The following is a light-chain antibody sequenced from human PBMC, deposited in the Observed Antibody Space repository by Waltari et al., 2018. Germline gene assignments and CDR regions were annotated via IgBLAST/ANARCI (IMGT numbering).Light chain of an antibody. J-gene: IGKJ2*01. CDR2: DAS. Sequence: DIQMTQFPSSLSASVGDRVTFTCQASQDITNYLNWYQQKPGKAPKFLIHDASNLEPGVPSRFSGSGSGTDFTLTISGFQPEDVATYYCQQYDILPYTFGQGTKLEI. CDR3: QQYDILPYT. V-gene: IGKV1-33*01. CDR1: QDITNY.